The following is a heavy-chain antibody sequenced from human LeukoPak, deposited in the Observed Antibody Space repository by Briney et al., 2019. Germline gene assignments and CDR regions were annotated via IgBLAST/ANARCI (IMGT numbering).Heavy chain of an antibody. D-gene: IGHD2-15*01. CDR2: VYYTGNT. J-gene: IGHJ4*02. V-gene: IGHV4-61*01. Sequence: PSETLSLTCTVSGGSVSSGSSYWSWIRQPPGKGLEWIGYVYYTGNTNYNPSLKSRVTISVDTSKNQFSLKLSSVTAADTAVYYCARDTGYCSGGSCYHNYFDYWGQGTLVTVSS. CDR1: GGSVSSGSSY. CDR3: ARDTGYCSGGSCYHNYFDY.